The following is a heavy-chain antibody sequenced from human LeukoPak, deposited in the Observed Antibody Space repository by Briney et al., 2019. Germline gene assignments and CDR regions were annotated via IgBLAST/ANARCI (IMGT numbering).Heavy chain of an antibody. V-gene: IGHV4-39*07. Sequence: SETLSLTCTLSGGSISSSTYYWGWIRQPPGKGLEWIGSIYYRGSSYYNPSLKSRVTISVDTSKNQFSLSLSSVTAADTAVYYCARPIRNWGQGTLVIVSS. CDR2: IYYRGSS. CDR3: ARPIRN. J-gene: IGHJ4*02. CDR1: GGSISSSTYY.